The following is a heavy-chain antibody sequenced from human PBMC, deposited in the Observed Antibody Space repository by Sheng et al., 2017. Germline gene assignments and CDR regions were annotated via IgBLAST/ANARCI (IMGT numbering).Heavy chain of an antibody. CDR1: GGTFSSYA. J-gene: IGHJ4*02. CDR3: ASQYDNYDSSGYYRDY. D-gene: IGHD3-22*01. Sequence: QVQLVQSGAEVKKPGSSVKVSCKASGGTFSSYAISWVRQAPGQGLEWMGGIIPILGIANYAQKFQGRVTITADKSTSTAYMELSSLRSEDTAVYYCASQYDNYDSSGYYRDYWGQGTLVTVSS. CDR2: IIPILGIA. V-gene: IGHV1-69*04.